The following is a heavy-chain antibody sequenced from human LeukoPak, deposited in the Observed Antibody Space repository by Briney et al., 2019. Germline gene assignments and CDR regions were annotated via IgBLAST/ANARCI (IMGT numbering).Heavy chain of an antibody. V-gene: IGHV1-69*05. Sequence: SVKVSCKASGGTFSSYAISWVRQAPGQGLEWMGGIIPIFGIANYAQKFQGRVTITTDESTSTAYMELSSLRSEDTAVYYCARAGYYDSSGSVTGGSNAFDIWGQGTMVTVSS. D-gene: IGHD3-22*01. CDR1: GGTFSSYA. CDR2: IIPIFGIA. J-gene: IGHJ3*02. CDR3: ARAGYYDSSGSVTGGSNAFDI.